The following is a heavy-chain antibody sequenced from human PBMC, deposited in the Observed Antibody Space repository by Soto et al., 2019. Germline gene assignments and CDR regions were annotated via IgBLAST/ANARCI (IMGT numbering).Heavy chain of an antibody. CDR1: CFTFSSFV. CDR3: VRRAITATTNWGAFDV. D-gene: IGHD1-20*01. J-gene: IGHJ3*01. V-gene: IGHV3-23*01. Sequence: LXLSFAASCFTFSSFVMNWVRQAPVKGLEWISTVSPGGDVSHYTDSVKGRFTISRDNSRRTLHLQMDSLRAEDAAVYFCVRRAITATTNWGAFDVWGQGTVVTVSS. CDR2: VSPGGDVS.